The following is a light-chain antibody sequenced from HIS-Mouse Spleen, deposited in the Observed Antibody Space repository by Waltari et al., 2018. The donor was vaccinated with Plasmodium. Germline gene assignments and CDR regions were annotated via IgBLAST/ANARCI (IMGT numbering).Light chain of an antibody. V-gene: IGLV2-11*01. CDR3: AAWDDSLSGWV. CDR2: DFS. J-gene: IGLJ3*02. CDR1: SSDVGGYNY. Sequence: QSALTQPRSVSGSPGQSVTISRTGTSSDVGGYNYVSWYQPHPGKAPKLMFYDFSKRPAGVPDRFSGSKSGTSAYRAIGGLRSEDEADYYCAAWDDSLSGWVFGGGTKLTVL.